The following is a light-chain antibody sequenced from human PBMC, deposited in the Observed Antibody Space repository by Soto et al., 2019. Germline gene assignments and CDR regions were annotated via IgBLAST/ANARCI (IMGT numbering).Light chain of an antibody. CDR2: DAS. J-gene: IGKJ1*01. V-gene: IGKV3-20*01. CDR1: QSVRSNY. CDR3: QHYASSPWT. Sequence: EIALTQSPDTLSLSPGERVTLSCRASQSVRSNYLAWYQQKPGQAPRLVIYDASSRATGTPGKFSGSGSGTDFSLTISRLEPEDFAVYYCQHYASSPWTFGQGTKVEIK.